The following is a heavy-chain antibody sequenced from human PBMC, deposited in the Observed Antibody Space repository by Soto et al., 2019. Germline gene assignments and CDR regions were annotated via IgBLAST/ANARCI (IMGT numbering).Heavy chain of an antibody. CDR1: GFTFSSYA. V-gene: IGHV3-23*01. D-gene: IGHD6-13*01. Sequence: EVQLLESGGGLVQPGGSLRLSCAASGFTFSSYAMNWFRQAPGKGLEWVSVISGSGDSTYYADSVKGRFTISRDNSKNTLYLQMNSLRAEDTAVYYCARRSSSWYFDYWGQGTLVTVSS. CDR2: ISGSGDST. J-gene: IGHJ4*02. CDR3: ARRSSSWYFDY.